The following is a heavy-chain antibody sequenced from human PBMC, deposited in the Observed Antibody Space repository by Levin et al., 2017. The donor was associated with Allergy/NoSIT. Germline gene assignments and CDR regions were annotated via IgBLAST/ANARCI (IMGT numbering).Heavy chain of an antibody. CDR3: ARTKVIINWFDP. J-gene: IGHJ5*02. V-gene: IGHV5-51*01. D-gene: IGHD3-10*01. Sequence: SCKGSGYSFTNYWIGWVRQMPGPFLSFLFLLSPFSSSPLSLPSFQGQVTISADKSISTAYLQWSSLKASDTAMYYCARTKVIINWFDPWGQGTLVTVSS. CDR1: GYSFTNYW. CDR2: LSPFSSSP.